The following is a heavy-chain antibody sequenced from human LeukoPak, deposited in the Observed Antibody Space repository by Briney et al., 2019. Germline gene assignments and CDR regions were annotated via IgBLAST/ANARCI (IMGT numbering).Heavy chain of an antibody. CDR1: GYTFSSYY. CDR2: INPSGGST. J-gene: IGHJ2*01. D-gene: IGHD4-17*01. Sequence: ASVKVSSTASGYTFSSYYIHWVRQAPGQGLEWMGIINPSGGSTSYAQKFQGRVTITADKSTSTAYMELSSLRSEDTAVYYCARPTDTVTHHWYCDLWGRGTLVTVSS. V-gene: IGHV1-46*01. CDR3: ARPTDTVTHHWYCDL.